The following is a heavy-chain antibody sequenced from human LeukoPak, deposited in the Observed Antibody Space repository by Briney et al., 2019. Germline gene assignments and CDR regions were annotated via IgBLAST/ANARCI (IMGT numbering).Heavy chain of an antibody. CDR3: ARDRLEWLSPPYYFDY. Sequence: GGSLRPSCAASGFTFSSYSMNWVRQAPGKGLEWVSYISSSSCTIYYADSVKGRFTISRDNAKNSLYLQMNSLRDEDTAVYYCARDRLEWLSPPYYFDYWGQGTLVTVSS. V-gene: IGHV3-48*02. CDR1: GFTFSSYS. CDR2: ISSSSCTI. J-gene: IGHJ4*02. D-gene: IGHD3-3*01.